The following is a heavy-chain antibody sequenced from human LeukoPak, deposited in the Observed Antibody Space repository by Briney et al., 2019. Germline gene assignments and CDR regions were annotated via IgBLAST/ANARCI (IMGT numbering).Heavy chain of an antibody. J-gene: IGHJ2*01. CDR1: GFAFSNNA. CDR2: ISASGGNT. V-gene: IGHV3-23*01. D-gene: IGHD4-17*01. CDR3: AKHWGTTATKRYSDL. Sequence: PGGSLRLSCAASGFAFSNNAMSWVRQAPGKGLEWVSAISASGGNTYYADSVKGRFTISRDNSGITLYLQLISLRAEDTAVYYCAKHWGTTATKRYSDLWGRGTLVTVSS.